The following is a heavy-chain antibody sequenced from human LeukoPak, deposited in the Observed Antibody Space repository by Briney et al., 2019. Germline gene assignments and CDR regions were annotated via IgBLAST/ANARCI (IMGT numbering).Heavy chain of an antibody. J-gene: IGHJ4*02. Sequence: PGGSLRLSCAASGFTFYSYAMSWVRQAPGKGLEGVSTISGSGSGAYYADSVKGRFTISRDSSRNTVYLQMNSLRAEDTAIYYCAKGGTFGGVLYYFDYWGQGTLVTVSS. CDR3: AKGGTFGGVLYYFDY. CDR1: GFTFYSYA. D-gene: IGHD3-16*01. CDR2: ISGSGSGA. V-gene: IGHV3-23*01.